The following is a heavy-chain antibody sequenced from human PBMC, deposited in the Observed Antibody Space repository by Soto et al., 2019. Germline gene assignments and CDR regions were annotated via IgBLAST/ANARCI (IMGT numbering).Heavy chain of an antibody. Sequence: GGSLRLSCAGSGFTFSSYGMHWVRQAPGKGLEWVAVIWYDGSNKYYAGSVKGRFTISRDNSKNTLYLQMNSLRAEDTAVYYCARDLGSSSWYDYWGQGTLVTVSS. V-gene: IGHV3-33*01. D-gene: IGHD6-13*01. CDR3: ARDLGSSSWYDY. CDR1: GFTFSSYG. J-gene: IGHJ4*02. CDR2: IWYDGSNK.